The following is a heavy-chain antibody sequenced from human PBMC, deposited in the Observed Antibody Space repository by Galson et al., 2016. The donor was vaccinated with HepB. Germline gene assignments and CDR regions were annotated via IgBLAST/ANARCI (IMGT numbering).Heavy chain of an antibody. CDR2: ISASGAGT. V-gene: IGHV3-23*01. CDR3: AKEISVAGVNGLPSDY. D-gene: IGHD6-19*01. CDR1: GFTFSNAW. Sequence: SLRLSCAASGFTFSNAWMSWVRQAPGKGLEWVSGISASGAGTYYADSVKGRFTISRDNFKNTLYLQMNSLRAEDTAVYYCAKEISVAGVNGLPSDYWGQGTLVTVSS. J-gene: IGHJ4*02.